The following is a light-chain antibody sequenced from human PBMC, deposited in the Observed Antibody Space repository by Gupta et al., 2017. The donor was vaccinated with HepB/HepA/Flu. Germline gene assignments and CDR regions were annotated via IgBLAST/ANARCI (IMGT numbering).Light chain of an antibody. J-gene: IGKJ2*04. V-gene: IGKV3-15*01. Sequence: EIVMTQSPVTLSVSAGERASLSCRASQSVSSNLAWYQQKPGQAPRLLIYGASNRAIGIPPRFSGGGSGTQFALTSSNLQSEDFAGYDGQHRGSFGQGTKLEIK. CDR2: GAS. CDR1: QSVSSN. CDR3: QHRGS.